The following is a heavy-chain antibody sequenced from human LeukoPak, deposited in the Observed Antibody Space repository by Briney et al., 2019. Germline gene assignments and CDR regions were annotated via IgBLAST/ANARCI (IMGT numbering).Heavy chain of an antibody. CDR2: INSDGSST. Sequence: GGSLRLSCAASGFTFSSYSMNWVRRAPGKGLVWVSRINSDGSSTSYADSVKGRFTISRDNAKNTLYLQMNSLRAEDTAVYYCARRSAAKDAFDIWGQGTMVTVSS. CDR3: ARRSAAKDAFDI. CDR1: GFTFSSYS. J-gene: IGHJ3*02. V-gene: IGHV3-74*01. D-gene: IGHD6-25*01.